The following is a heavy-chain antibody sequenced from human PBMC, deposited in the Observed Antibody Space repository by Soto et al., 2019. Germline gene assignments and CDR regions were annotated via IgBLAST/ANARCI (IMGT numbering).Heavy chain of an antibody. D-gene: IGHD3-3*01. J-gene: IGHJ3*02. Sequence: PSETLSLTCTVSGGSISSSSYYWGWIRQPQGKGLEWIGSIYYSGSTYYNPSLKSRVTISVDTSKNQFSLKLSSVTAADTAVYYCARSARITIFGVVTTREDAFDIWGQGTMVTVSS. CDR3: ARSARITIFGVVTTREDAFDI. V-gene: IGHV4-39*01. CDR2: IYYSGST. CDR1: GGSISSSSYY.